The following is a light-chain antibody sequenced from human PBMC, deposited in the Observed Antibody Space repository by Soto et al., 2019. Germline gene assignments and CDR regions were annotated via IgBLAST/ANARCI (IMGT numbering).Light chain of an antibody. CDR3: SSYTSSPTYV. Sequence: QSALTQPASVSGSPGQSITISCTGTSSDVGGYNYVSWYQQHPDKAPKLMIYEVSNRPSGVSNRFSGSKSGNTASLTSSGLQAEDEADYYCSSYTSSPTYVFGTGTKLTVL. CDR2: EVS. CDR1: SSDVGGYNY. J-gene: IGLJ1*01. V-gene: IGLV2-14*01.